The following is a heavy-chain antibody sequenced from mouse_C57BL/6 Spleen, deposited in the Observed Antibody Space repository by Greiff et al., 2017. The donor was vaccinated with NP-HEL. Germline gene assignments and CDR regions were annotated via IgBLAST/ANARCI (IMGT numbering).Heavy chain of an antibody. CDR2: ISSGGDYI. CDR1: GFTFSSYA. V-gene: IGHV5-9-1*02. J-gene: IGHJ3*01. CDR3: TRDHSGYGFAY. D-gene: IGHD3-2*02. Sequence: EVKLVESGEGLVKPGGSLKLSCAASGFTFSSYAMSWVRQTPEKRLEWVAYISSGGDYIYYADTVKGRFTISRDNARNTLYLQMSSLKSEDTAMYYCTRDHSGYGFAYWGQGTLVTVSA.